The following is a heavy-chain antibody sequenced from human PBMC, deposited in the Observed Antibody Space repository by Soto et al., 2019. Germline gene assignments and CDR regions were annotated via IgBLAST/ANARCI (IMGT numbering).Heavy chain of an antibody. Sequence: PGGSLRLSCAASGFTFSSYGMHWVRQAPGKGLEWVAVIWYDGSNKYYADSVKGRFTISRDNSKNTLYLQMNSLRAEDTAVYYCAREMDDLSSSWYNLYSYYYYYGMDVWGQGTTVTVSS. CDR3: AREMDDLSSSWYNLYSYYYYYGMDV. CDR1: GFTFSSYG. V-gene: IGHV3-33*08. CDR2: IWYDGSNK. D-gene: IGHD6-13*01. J-gene: IGHJ6*02.